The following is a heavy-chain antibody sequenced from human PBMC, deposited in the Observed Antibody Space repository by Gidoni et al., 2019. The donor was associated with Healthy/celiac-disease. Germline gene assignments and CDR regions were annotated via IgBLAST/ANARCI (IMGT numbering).Heavy chain of an antibody. D-gene: IGHD6-13*01. V-gene: IGHV4-34*01. CDR3: ARCRGQPRTNWFDP. CDR1: GGSFSGYY. J-gene: IGHJ5*02. Sequence: QVPLQQWGAGLLKPSETLSLTCAVYGGSFSGYYWSWIRQPPGKGLEWIGEINHSGSTNYNPSLTSRVTISVDTSKNQFSLKLSSVTAADTAVYYCARCRGQPRTNWFDPWGQGTLVTVSS. CDR2: INHSGST.